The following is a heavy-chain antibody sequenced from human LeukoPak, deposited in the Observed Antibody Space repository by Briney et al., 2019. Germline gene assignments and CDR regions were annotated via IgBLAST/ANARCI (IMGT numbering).Heavy chain of an antibody. Sequence: PGGSLRLSCAASGFTFSSYSMNWVRQAPGKGLEWVSSISSSSSYIYYADSVKGRFTLSRDNAKNSLYLQMNSLRAEDTAVYYCASEIVGATRVDYWGQGTLVTVSS. CDR1: GFTFSSYS. V-gene: IGHV3-21*01. CDR3: ASEIVGATRVDY. CDR2: ISSSSSYI. D-gene: IGHD1-26*01. J-gene: IGHJ4*02.